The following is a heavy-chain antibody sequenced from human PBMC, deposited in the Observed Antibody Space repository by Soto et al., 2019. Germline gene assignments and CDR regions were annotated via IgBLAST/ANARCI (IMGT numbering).Heavy chain of an antibody. V-gene: IGHV1-8*01. D-gene: IGHD3-3*01. J-gene: IGHJ4*02. CDR2: MNPNSGNT. CDR3: ARNYDFYSDFDY. CDR1: GYTFTSYD. Sequence: AATVKVSCKASGYTFTSYDINWVRQATGQGLEWMGWMNPNSGNTGYAQKFQGRVTMTRNTSISTAYMELSSLRSEDTAVYYCARNYDFYSDFDYWGQGTLVTVSS.